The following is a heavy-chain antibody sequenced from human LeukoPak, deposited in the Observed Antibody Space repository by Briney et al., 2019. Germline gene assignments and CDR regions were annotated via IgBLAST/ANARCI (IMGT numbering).Heavy chain of an antibody. CDR2: IDPSDSYT. CDR3: ARHDNYYHSSGLGL. CDR1: GYSFTSYW. Sequence: GESLKISCQGSGYSFTSYWISWVRQMPGKGLEWIGRIDPSDSYTNYSPSFQGHVTISADKSISSAYLQWSSLKASDTVMYYCARHDNYYHSSGLGLWGQGTLVTVSS. J-gene: IGHJ4*02. V-gene: IGHV5-10-1*01. D-gene: IGHD3-22*01.